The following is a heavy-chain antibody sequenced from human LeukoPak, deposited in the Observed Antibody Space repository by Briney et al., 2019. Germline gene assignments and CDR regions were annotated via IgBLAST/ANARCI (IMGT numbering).Heavy chain of an antibody. CDR2: IWYDGSIK. V-gene: IGHV3-33*08. CDR3: ARDRSTRYFDL. Sequence: PPGGSLRLSCAASGFTFSSYAMHWVRQAPGKGLEWVAIIWYDGSIKYFTDFVKGRFTISRDNSKSTLYLQMNSLRSEDTAVYYCARDRSTRYFDLWGRGTLVTVSS. J-gene: IGHJ2*01. D-gene: IGHD2-2*01. CDR1: GFTFSSYA.